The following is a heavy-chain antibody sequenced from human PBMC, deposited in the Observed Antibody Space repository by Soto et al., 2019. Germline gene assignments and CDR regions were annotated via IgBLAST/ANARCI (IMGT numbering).Heavy chain of an antibody. D-gene: IGHD3-22*01. Sequence: ASVKVSCKASGYTFTSYAMHWVRQAPGQRLEWMGWINAGNGNTKYSQKFQGRVTITRDTSASTAYMELSSLRSEDTAVYYCARATVVDIPQLSYWSQGNLVTVS. J-gene: IGHJ4*02. V-gene: IGHV1-3*01. CDR3: ARATVVDIPQLSY. CDR1: GYTFTSYA. CDR2: INAGNGNT.